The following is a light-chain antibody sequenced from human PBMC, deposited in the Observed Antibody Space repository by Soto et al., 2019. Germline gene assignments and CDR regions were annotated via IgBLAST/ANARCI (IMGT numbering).Light chain of an antibody. Sequence: ATKMTQSRSSLSISVGVRVSITCRASQGSSNDLRRYQQKPGKAPKLLIYAATRLLGGVPSRCSGSASGTDFTLTISSLQPGDFATYYSLQDYNDPRTCGGGTKGDLK. V-gene: IGKV1-6*01. CDR2: AAT. CDR3: LQDYNDPRT. CDR1: QGSSND. J-gene: IGKJ4*01.